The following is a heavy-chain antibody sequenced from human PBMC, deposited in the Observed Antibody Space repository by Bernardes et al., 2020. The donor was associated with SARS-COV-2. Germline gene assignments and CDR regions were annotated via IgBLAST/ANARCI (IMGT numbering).Heavy chain of an antibody. V-gene: IGHV3-66*03. J-gene: IGHJ5*02. Sequence: GGSLRLSCAASGFIVSHNYMSWVRQTPGKGLEWVSILYSNGAAYYADSVMGRFTISRDNSKNTLYLQMNSLRPEDTAVYFCAIDVCRMCLRMGESSSWGQGSLVTVSS. D-gene: IGHD3-16*02. CDR3: AIDVCRMCLRMGESSS. CDR1: GFIVSHNY. CDR2: LYSNGAA.